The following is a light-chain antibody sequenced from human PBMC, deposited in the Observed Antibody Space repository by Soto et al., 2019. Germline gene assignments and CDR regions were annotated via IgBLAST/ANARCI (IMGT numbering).Light chain of an antibody. V-gene: IGKV3-20*01. J-gene: IGKJ5*01. CDR2: GAS. CDR3: QQYCGSPIT. CDR1: QSVTTS. Sequence: TRSRGTVSLSPVEIVTLSCRASQSVTTSLAWYQHKPGQAPTLLMSGASNRASGVPVRFSGSGSGTDFTLTITRLEPEDFAMYYCQQYCGSPITFGLGTRVEIK.